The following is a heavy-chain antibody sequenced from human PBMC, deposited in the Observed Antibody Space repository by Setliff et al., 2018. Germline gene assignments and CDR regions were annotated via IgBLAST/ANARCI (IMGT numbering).Heavy chain of an antibody. J-gene: IGHJ4*02. Sequence: PSETLSLTCAVYSGSFSGYYWSWIRQPPGKGLEWIGEINHSGNTNYNPSLKSRVTILLDTSKNQFSLTLTSVTAADTAVYYCARLPNYVWGSPVDYWGQGTLVTVSS. D-gene: IGHD3-16*01. CDR1: SGSFSGYY. CDR3: ARLPNYVWGSPVDY. V-gene: IGHV4-34*01. CDR2: INHSGNT.